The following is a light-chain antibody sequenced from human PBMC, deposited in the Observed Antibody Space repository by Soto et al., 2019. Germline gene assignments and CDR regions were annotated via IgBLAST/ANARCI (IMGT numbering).Light chain of an antibody. CDR3: QQYGNSPPWT. J-gene: IGKJ1*01. CDR1: QSVSSNF. Sequence: EIVLTQSPGTLSLSPGDRATLSCRASQSVSSNFLAWYQQKPGQAPRLLVYGASSRATGIPDRFSGSGSGTEFPLTISRLEPEDFAVYYCQQYGNSPPWTFGQGTKVEIK. CDR2: GAS. V-gene: IGKV3-20*01.